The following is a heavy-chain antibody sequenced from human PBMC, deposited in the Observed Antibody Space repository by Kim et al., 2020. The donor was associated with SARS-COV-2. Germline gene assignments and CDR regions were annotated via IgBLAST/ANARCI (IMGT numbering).Heavy chain of an antibody. D-gene: IGHD4-17*01. Sequence: SETLSLTCTVSGGSISSSAYYSSSYYWAWIRQPPGKGLEWIGTISYNGATWYNPSLKSRVTLSVDTSMKQFSLTSNSMTVADTAMYFCARSSEYGDQSRFDRGGQGSLVTVS. CDR1: GGSISSSAYYSSSYY. V-gene: IGHV4-39*07. CDR2: ISYNGAT. J-gene: IGHJ4*02. CDR3: ARSSEYGDQSRFDR.